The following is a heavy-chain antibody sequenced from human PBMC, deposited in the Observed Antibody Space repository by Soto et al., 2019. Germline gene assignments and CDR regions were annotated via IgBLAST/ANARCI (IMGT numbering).Heavy chain of an antibody. CDR3: ATLLGSHQHYYFGIDV. CDR1: GYSMTSGGYY. D-gene: IGHD2-2*01. Sequence: QMQLQESGPELVKPSQTLSLICTVSGYSMTSGGYYWSWIRHLPGKGLEWIGYIYYSGGTQFNPSLKSRVSMSVDTSKNQFSLRLSSVTAADTAVYYCATLLGSHQHYYFGIDVWGQGTPVTVSS. V-gene: IGHV4-31*03. J-gene: IGHJ6*02. CDR2: IYYSGGT.